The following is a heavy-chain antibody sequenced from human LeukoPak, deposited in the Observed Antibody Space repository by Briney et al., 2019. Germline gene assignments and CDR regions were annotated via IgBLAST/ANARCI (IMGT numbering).Heavy chain of an antibody. J-gene: IGHJ4*02. CDR1: GFTFSDYY. D-gene: IGHD5-18*01. CDR3: ARISSGRGFIQLWWGGYFDY. CDR2: ISSSSSYT. Sequence: PGGSLRLSCAASGFTFSDYYMSWIRQAPGKGLEWVSYISSSSSYTNYADSVKGRFTISRDNAKNSLYLQMNSLRAEDTAVYYCARISSGRGFIQLWWGGYFDYWGQGTLVTVSS. V-gene: IGHV3-11*03.